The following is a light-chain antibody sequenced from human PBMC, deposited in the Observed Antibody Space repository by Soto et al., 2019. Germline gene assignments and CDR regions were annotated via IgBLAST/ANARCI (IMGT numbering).Light chain of an antibody. J-gene: IGKJ4*01. Sequence: EIVLTQSPATLSVSPGERATLSCRAIQSVVNNFAWYKQKPGQAPMLLIFATSTRATGVPARFSGSGSGTEFTLTIRRLQSEDVAVYYCQKYGDWPLTFGGGAKVEIE. CDR1: QSVVNN. V-gene: IGKV3-15*01. CDR2: ATS. CDR3: QKYGDWPLT.